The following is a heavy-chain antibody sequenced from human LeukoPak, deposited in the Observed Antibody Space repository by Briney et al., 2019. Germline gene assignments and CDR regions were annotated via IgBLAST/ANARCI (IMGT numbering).Heavy chain of an antibody. Sequence: GRSLRLSCAASGFTFSSYAMHWVRQAPGKGLEWVAVISYDGSNKYYADSVKGRFTISRDNSKNTLYLQMNSLRAEDTAVYYCARDTSSFGGVIAMGDAFDIWGQGTMVTVSS. CDR2: ISYDGSNK. J-gene: IGHJ3*02. CDR1: GFTFSSYA. D-gene: IGHD3-16*02. CDR3: ARDTSSFGGVIAMGDAFDI. V-gene: IGHV3-30*04.